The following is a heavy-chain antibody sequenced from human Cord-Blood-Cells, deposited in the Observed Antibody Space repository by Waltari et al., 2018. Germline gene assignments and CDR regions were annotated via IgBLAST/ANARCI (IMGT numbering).Heavy chain of an antibody. CDR2: ISYDGSNK. J-gene: IGHJ4*02. CDR1: GFTFSSYG. V-gene: IGHV3-30*18. CDR3: AKDHSGSGWYKK. Sequence: QVQLVESGGGVVQPGRSLRLSCAASGFTFSSYGMHWVRQAPGKGLEWVAVISYDGSNKYYAHSVKGRFTISRDNSKNTLYLQINSRRAEDTAVYYGAKDHSGSGWYKKWGQEPWSPSPQ. D-gene: IGHD6-19*01.